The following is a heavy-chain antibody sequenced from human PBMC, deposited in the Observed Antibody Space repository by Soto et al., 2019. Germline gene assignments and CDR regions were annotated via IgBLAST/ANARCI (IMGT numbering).Heavy chain of an antibody. CDR2: ISAYNGNT. V-gene: IGHV1-18*04. Sequence: ASVKVSCKASGYTFTSYGISWVRQAPGQGLEWMGWISAYNGNTNYAQKLQGRVTMTTDTSTSTAYMELRSLRSDDTAVYYCARLGYCGGDCYSHYFDPWGQGTLVTVSS. D-gene: IGHD2-21*02. J-gene: IGHJ4*02. CDR3: ARLGYCGGDCYSHYFDP. CDR1: GYTFTSYG.